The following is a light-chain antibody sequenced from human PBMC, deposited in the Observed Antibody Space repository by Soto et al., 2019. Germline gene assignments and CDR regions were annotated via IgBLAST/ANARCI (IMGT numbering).Light chain of an antibody. J-gene: IGKJ5*01. Sequence: DFLMTQSPSTLSASVGDKVTMTCRARQSNRCCLAWNHQRLWKGPKGRFYDASGFESRITSMFSGSGSGREFTLTISSLQPDDFATYYCQKYNSYFGQGTRLEIK. CDR3: QKYNSY. V-gene: IGKV1-5*01. CDR2: DAS. CDR1: QSNRCC.